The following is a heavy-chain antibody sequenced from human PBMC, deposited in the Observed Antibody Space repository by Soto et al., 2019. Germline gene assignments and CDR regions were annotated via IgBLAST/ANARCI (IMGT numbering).Heavy chain of an antibody. J-gene: IGHJ6*02. V-gene: IGHV4-31*03. D-gene: IGHD2-15*01. CDR2: IYYSGST. CDR1: GGSISSGGYY. CDR3: ARSASSTYYYYGMDF. Sequence: SETLSLTCTVSGGSISSGGYYWSWIRQHPGKGLEWIGYIYYSGSTYYNPSLKSRVTISVDTSKNQFSLKLSSVTAADTAVYYCARSASSTYYYYGMDFWGQGSTVTVSS.